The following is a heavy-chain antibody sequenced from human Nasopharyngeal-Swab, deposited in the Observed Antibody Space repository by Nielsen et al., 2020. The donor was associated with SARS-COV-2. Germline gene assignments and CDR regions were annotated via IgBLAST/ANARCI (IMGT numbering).Heavy chain of an antibody. CDR1: GFTFSSYA. J-gene: IGHJ5*02. V-gene: IGHV3-64*04. CDR2: ISSNGGST. D-gene: IGHD6-19*01. CDR3: AKDPRGAVAGST. Sequence: GGSLRLSCSASGFTFSSYAMHWVRQAPGKGLEYVSAISSNGGSTYYADSVKGRFTISRDNSKNSLYLQMNSLRTEDTALYYCAKDPRGAVAGSTWGQGTLVTVSS.